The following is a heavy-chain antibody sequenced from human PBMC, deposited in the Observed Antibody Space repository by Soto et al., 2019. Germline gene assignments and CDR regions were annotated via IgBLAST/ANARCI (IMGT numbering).Heavy chain of an antibody. D-gene: IGHD2-2*01. J-gene: IGHJ4*02. V-gene: IGHV3-30*18. CDR3: AKEGYCSSTSCYLKTFHY. CDR1: GFTFSGYA. CDR2: ISYDGSDK. Sequence: QVQLVESGGGVVQPGRSLRLSCAASGFTFSGYAMHWVRQAPGKGLEWVALISYDGSDKYHADSVRGRFTISRDNSKNTLYLQMNSLRAEDTAVYYCAKEGYCSSTSCYLKTFHYWGQGTLVTVSS.